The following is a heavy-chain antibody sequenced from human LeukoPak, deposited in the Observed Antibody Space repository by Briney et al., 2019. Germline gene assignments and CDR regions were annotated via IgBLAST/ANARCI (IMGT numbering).Heavy chain of an antibody. J-gene: IGHJ5*02. D-gene: IGHD6-19*01. Sequence: SVKVSCKASGGTFSSYAISWVRQAPGQGLEWMGRIIPILGIANYAQKFQGRVTITADKSTSTAYMELSRLRSDDTAVYYCARERLAVAGFNWFDPWGQGTLVTVSS. CDR3: ARERLAVAGFNWFDP. CDR1: GGTFSSYA. CDR2: IIPILGIA. V-gene: IGHV1-69*04.